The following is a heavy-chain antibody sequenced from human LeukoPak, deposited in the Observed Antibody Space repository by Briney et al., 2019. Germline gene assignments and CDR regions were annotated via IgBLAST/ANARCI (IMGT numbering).Heavy chain of an antibody. CDR1: GFTFSNYA. J-gene: IGHJ4*02. V-gene: IGHV3-23*01. Sequence: GGSLRLSCAASGFTFSNYAMSWVRQAPGKGLEWVSAITGRGGNTYYADSVKGRFTISRDNSKNTVFLQMNSLRAEDTAVYYCAKWGDYDVLTGYYVSDYWGQGTLVTVSS. D-gene: IGHD3-9*01. CDR2: ITGRGGNT. CDR3: AKWGDYDVLTGYYVSDY.